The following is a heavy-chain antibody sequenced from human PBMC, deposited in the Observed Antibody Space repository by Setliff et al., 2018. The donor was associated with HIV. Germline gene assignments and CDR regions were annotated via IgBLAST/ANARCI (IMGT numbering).Heavy chain of an antibody. CDR2: IYNSGST. Sequence: SETLSLTCTVSGGSISSGDYYWTWIRQPPGKGLEWIGYIYNSGSTYYEPSLKSRVTVSVDTSKNQFSLKLTSVTAADTAVYYCARAEGDAYNSLPYFDSWGPGALVTVS. D-gene: IGHD1-1*01. J-gene: IGHJ4*02. CDR1: GGSISSGDYY. CDR3: ARAEGDAYNSLPYFDS. V-gene: IGHV4-30-4*08.